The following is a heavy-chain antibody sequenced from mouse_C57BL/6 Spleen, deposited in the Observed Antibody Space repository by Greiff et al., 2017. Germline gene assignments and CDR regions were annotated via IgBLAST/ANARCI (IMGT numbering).Heavy chain of an antibody. Sequence: QVQLQQPGAELVRPGTSVKLSCKASGYTFTSYWMHWVKQRPGQGLEWIGVIDPSDSYTNYNQKFKGKATLTVDTSSGTAYMQLSSLTSEDSAVYYCARHGILRDYDGYFDVWGTGTTVTVSS. D-gene: IGHD2-4*01. J-gene: IGHJ1*03. V-gene: IGHV1-59*01. CDR3: ARHGILRDYDGYFDV. CDR1: GYTFTSYW. CDR2: IDPSDSYT.